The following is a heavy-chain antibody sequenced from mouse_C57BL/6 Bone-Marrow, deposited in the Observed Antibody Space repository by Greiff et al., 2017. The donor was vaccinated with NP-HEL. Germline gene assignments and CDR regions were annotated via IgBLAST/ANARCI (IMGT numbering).Heavy chain of an antibody. CDR1: GYSFTDYN. D-gene: IGHD1-1*01. CDR2: INPNYGTT. J-gene: IGHJ1*03. CDR3: AKESLITTVVADWYFDV. Sequence: VHVKQSGPELVKPGASVKISCKASGYSFTDYNMNWVKQSNGKSLEWIGVINPNYGTTSYNQKFKGKATLTVDQSSSTAYLQLNSLTSEDSAVYYCAKESLITTVVADWYFDVWGTGTTVTVSS. V-gene: IGHV1-39*01.